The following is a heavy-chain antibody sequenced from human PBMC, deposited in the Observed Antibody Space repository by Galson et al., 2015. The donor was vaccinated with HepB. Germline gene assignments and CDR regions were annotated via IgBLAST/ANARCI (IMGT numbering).Heavy chain of an antibody. CDR3: VAGPFGPRFQFWYSPVYLQH. D-gene: IGHD2-21*01. CDR1: SGSFTNYD. V-gene: IGHV4-34*01. J-gene: IGHJ1*01. Sequence: ETLSLTCGVSSGSFTNYDWNWVRQAPGKGPEWIGEVNRGGSANVNPSLQSRVTITRDTCKSQFSLRLSSITAADTAMYYCVAGPFGPRFQFWYSPVYLQHWGRGTQVIVSS. CDR2: VNRGGSA.